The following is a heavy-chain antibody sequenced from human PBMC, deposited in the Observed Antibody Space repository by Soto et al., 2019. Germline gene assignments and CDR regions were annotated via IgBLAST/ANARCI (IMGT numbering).Heavy chain of an antibody. V-gene: IGHV4-30-4*01. D-gene: IGHD5-12*01. CDR3: ARDRSGYDPSFDY. Sequence: SETVSLTCTVSGGSISSGDYYWSWIRQPPGRGLEWIGYIYYSGSTYYNPSLKSRVTISVDTSKNQFSLKLSSVTAADTAVYYCARDRSGYDPSFDYWGQGTMV. J-gene: IGHJ4*02. CDR2: IYYSGST. CDR1: GGSISSGDYY.